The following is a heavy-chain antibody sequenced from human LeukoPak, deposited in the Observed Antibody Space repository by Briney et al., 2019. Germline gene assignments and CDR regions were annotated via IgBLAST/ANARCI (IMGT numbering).Heavy chain of an antibody. D-gene: IGHD4-17*01. CDR3: SSSNGDATMDV. Sequence: SETLSLTCAVYGGSFSGFDWSWVRQPPGKGLEWIGEMNHSGSTNYNPSLKRRVTISADTSTNQSPLKLSYVTAADTTVVYCSSSNGDATMDVWGKGTTVTISS. J-gene: IGHJ6*03. CDR2: MNHSGST. CDR1: GGSFSGFD. V-gene: IGHV4-34*01.